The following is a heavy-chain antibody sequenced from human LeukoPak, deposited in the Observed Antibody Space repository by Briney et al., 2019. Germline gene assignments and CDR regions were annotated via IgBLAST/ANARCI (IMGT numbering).Heavy chain of an antibody. J-gene: IGHJ4*02. CDR2: INDNGGGS. D-gene: IGHD3-22*01. Sequence: GGSLRLSCAASGFTFSDYAMSWVRQAPAKGLEWVSSINDNGGGSYYIDSVKGRFTVSRDNSKNTLYLQMNSLRAEDTAVYYCAKGSYYDSSGSFYFDYWGQGTLVTVSS. V-gene: IGHV3-23*01. CDR1: GFTFSDYA. CDR3: AKGSYYDSSGSFYFDY.